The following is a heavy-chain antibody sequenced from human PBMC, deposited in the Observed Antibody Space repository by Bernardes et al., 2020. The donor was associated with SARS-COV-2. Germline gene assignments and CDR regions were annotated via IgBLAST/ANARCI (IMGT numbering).Heavy chain of an antibody. J-gene: IGHJ4*02. Sequence: GGSLRPSCAASGFTFDDYGMSWVRQAPGKGLEWVSGIKRNGGSTGYADSVKGRFTISRDNAKNSLYLQVNSLGAEDKALYYCVGGYFYGPFDYWGQGILVTVSS. CDR3: VGGYFYGPFDY. V-gene: IGHV3-20*04. D-gene: IGHD5-18*01. CDR1: GFTFDDYG. CDR2: IKRNGGST.